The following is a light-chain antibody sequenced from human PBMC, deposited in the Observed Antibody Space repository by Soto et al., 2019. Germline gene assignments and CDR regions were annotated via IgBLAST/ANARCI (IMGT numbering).Light chain of an antibody. J-gene: IGKJ1*01. CDR1: QTISSY. Sequence: DIQMTQSPSSLSASVGDRVTITCRASQTISSYLNWHQQRPGKGPHLLIFATSSLQSGVPSRFSGSGSGTDFTLTISSLQPEDFATYYCQQTYTTPPTFGQGTKVEIK. CDR2: ATS. V-gene: IGKV1-39*01. CDR3: QQTYTTPPT.